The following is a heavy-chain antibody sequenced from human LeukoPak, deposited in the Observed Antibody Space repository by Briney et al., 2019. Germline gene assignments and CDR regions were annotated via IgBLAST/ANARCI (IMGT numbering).Heavy chain of an antibody. J-gene: IGHJ4*02. CDR2: LRGSGDT. CDR1: GFTFSSYA. D-gene: IGHD1-1*01. V-gene: IGHV3-23*01. Sequence: GGSLRLSCAASGFTFSSYAMSWVREAPGKGLEWVSSLRGSGDTFYADSVKGRFTLSRDDSRNTVYLQLNSLRVEDTAVYYCAKANWVSNADAVFWGQGTVVTVSS. CDR3: AKANWVSNADAVF.